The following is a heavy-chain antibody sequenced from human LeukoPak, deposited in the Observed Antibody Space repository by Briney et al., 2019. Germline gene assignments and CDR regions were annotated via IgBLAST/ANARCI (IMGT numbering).Heavy chain of an antibody. CDR2: INHSGST. CDR3: ARRQAVAGNFDY. D-gene: IGHD6-19*01. Sequence: PSETLSLTCAVYGGSFSGYYWCWIRQPPGKGLEWIGEINHSGSTNYNPSLKSRVTISVDTSKNQFSLKLSSVTAADTAVYYCARRQAVAGNFDYWGQGTLVTVSS. J-gene: IGHJ4*02. V-gene: IGHV4-34*01. CDR1: GGSFSGYY.